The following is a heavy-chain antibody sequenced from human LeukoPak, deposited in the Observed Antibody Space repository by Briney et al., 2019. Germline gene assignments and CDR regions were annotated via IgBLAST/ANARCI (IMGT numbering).Heavy chain of an antibody. CDR1: GGSISSYY. J-gene: IGHJ3*02. V-gene: IGHV4-4*07. D-gene: IGHD3-9*01. CDR2: IYTSGST. CDR3: ARDGRYFDWSPADAFDI. Sequence: KPSETLSLTCTVSGGSISSYYWSWIRQPAGKGLEWIGRIYTSGSTNYNPSLKSRVTMSVDTSKNQFSLKLSSVTAADTAVYYCARDGRYFDWSPADAFDIWGQGTMVTVSS.